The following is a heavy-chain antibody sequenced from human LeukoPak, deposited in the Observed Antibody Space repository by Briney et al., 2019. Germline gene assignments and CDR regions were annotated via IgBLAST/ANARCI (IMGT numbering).Heavy chain of an antibody. CDR3: ARETYYDFWSGYYRPSGFDP. D-gene: IGHD3-3*01. CDR2: INHSGST. CDR1: GGSFSGYY. J-gene: IGHJ5*02. Sequence: SETLSLTCAVYGGSFSGYYWSWIRQPPGKGLEWIGEINHSGSTNYNPSLKSRVTISVDTSKNQFSLKLSSVTAADTAVYYCARETYYDFWSGYYRPSGFDPWGQGTLVTVSS. V-gene: IGHV4-34*01.